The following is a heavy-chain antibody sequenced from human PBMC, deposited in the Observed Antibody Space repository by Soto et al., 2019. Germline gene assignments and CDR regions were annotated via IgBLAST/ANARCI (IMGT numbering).Heavy chain of an antibody. J-gene: IGHJ4*02. V-gene: IGHV3-23*05. CDR3: VSWVSAHFDY. CDR1: GITFSRHA. Sequence: PGGSLRLACPASGITFSRHAMSWVRQAPGTGLEWVPTIDPTGGNTHYADSVKGRFTISRDNSRNTVDLQMNSLRVGDTALYYCVSWVSAHFDYWGQRTPVTVSS. D-gene: IGHD3-16*01. CDR2: IDPTGGNT.